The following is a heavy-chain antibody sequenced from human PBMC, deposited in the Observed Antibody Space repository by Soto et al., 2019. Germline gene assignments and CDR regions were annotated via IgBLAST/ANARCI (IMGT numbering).Heavy chain of an antibody. V-gene: IGHV1-3*01. D-gene: IGHD2-15*01. J-gene: IGHJ6*02. CDR3: ARLRGVDCSGGSSYYYYYGLDL. CDR1: GYTFTSYA. Sequence: GASVKVSCKASGYTFTSYAMHWVRQAPGQRLEWMGWINAGNGNTKYSQKFQGRVIIIRDTSASKAYMELSSQRSEDTAVYFCARLRGVDCSGGSSYYYYYGLDLWGQGTPVTVSS. CDR2: INAGNGNT.